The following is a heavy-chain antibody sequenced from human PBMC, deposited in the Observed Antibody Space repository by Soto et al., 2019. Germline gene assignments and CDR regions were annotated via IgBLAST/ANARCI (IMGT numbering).Heavy chain of an antibody. CDR3: ARGPDFWSGYGWFDP. D-gene: IGHD3-3*01. CDR1: GGSISSYY. J-gene: IGHJ5*02. V-gene: IGHV4-59*01. Sequence: PSETLSLTCTVSGGSISSYYWSWIRQPPGKGLEWIGYIYYSGSTNYNPSLKSRVTISVDTSKNQFSLKLSSVTAADTSVYYCARGPDFWSGYGWFDPWGQGTLVTVSS. CDR2: IYYSGST.